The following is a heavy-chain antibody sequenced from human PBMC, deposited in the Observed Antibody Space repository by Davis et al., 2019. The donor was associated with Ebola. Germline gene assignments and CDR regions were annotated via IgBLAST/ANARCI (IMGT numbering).Heavy chain of an antibody. D-gene: IGHD3-3*01. CDR1: GYTFTSYD. V-gene: IGHV1-8*01. CDR2: MNPNSGNT. J-gene: IGHJ6*02. CDR3: ARAAYYDFWSGYPAGMDV. Sequence: ASVKVSCKASGYTFTSYDINWVRQATGQGLEWMGWMNPNSGNTGYAQKFQGRVTITRDTSASTAYMELSSLRSEDTAVYYCARAAYYDFWSGYPAGMDVWGQGTTVTVSS.